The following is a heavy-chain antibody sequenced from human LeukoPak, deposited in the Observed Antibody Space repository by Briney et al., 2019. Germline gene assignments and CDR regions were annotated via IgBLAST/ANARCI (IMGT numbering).Heavy chain of an antibody. Sequence: PSETLSLTCTVSGGSISSYYWSWIRQPPGKGLEWIGYIHYSGSTNYNPSLKSRVTISVDTSKNQFSLKLSSVAAADTAVYYCARAGGGSYAGFDPWGQGTLVTVAS. V-gene: IGHV4-59*01. CDR2: IHYSGST. CDR3: ARAGGGSYAGFDP. D-gene: IGHD1-26*01. J-gene: IGHJ5*02. CDR1: GGSISSYY.